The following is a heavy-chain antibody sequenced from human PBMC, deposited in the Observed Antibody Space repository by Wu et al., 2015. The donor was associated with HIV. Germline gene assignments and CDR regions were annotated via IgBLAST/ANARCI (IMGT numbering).Heavy chain of an antibody. Sequence: QVQLVQSGAEVKTPGASVKVSCKASGYTFTGYYMHWVRQAPGQGLEWMGWINPNSGGSTYAQKFQGRVTMTRDTSISTVYMELSRLRSDDTAVYFCARGQLFDYWGQGTLVAVSS. CDR3: ARGQLFDY. V-gene: IGHV1-2*02. CDR1: GYTFTGYY. J-gene: IGHJ4*02. CDR2: INPNSGGS.